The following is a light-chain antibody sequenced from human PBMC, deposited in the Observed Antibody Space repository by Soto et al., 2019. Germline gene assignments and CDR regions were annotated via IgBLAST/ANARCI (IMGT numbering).Light chain of an antibody. CDR2: EVS. CDR3: SSYTTISTQV. Sequence: QSALTQPASVSGSPGQSITISCTGTSRDVGYYNYVSWYQHHPGKVPKLIIYEVSNRPSGVSNRFSGSKSGNTASLAISGLHAEDEADYYCSSYTTISTQVFGGGTQLTVL. CDR1: SRDVGYYNY. J-gene: IGLJ3*02. V-gene: IGLV2-14*01.